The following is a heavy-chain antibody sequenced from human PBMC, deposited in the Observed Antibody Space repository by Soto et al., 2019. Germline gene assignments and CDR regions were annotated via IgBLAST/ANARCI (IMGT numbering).Heavy chain of an antibody. J-gene: IGHJ3*02. CDR2: ISYDGSNK. V-gene: IGHV3-30*18. CDR1: GFTFSSYG. D-gene: IGHD3-10*01. CDR3: AKATEPTGKGFAFDI. Sequence: GGSLRLSCAASGFTFSSYGMHWVRQAPGKGLEWVAVISYDGSNKYYADSVKGRFTISRDNSKNTLYLQMNSLRAEDTAVYYCAKATEPTGKGFAFDIWGQGTMVTVSS.